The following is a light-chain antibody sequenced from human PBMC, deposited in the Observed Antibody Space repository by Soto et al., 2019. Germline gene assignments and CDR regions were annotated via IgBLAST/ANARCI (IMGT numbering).Light chain of an antibody. CDR3: SSYTRAATYV. J-gene: IGLJ1*01. V-gene: IGLV2-14*03. CDR2: DVS. Sequence: QSALTQPASMSGSPGQSITISCTGSSSDVGAYNYDSWYQQYRPGEAPKLIIYDVSHRPAGVSTRLSGSKSGNTASLTISGLQTEDEADYYCSSYTRAATYVFGTGTKVTVL. CDR1: SSDVGAYNY.